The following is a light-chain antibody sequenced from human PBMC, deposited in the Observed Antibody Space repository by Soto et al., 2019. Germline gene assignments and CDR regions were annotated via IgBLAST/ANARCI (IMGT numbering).Light chain of an antibody. J-gene: IGKJ1*01. V-gene: IGKV3-11*01. CDR3: QQRTNAPPWT. CDR1: QNISTY. Sequence: EIVLTQSPATLSLSPGEGASLSCRASQNISTYLAWYQQRPGQVPRLLIYGVSKRAPAIPARFSGSGSGTDFTLNVSGLETEDFAAYYCQQRTNAPPWTFGQGTRVELK. CDR2: GVS.